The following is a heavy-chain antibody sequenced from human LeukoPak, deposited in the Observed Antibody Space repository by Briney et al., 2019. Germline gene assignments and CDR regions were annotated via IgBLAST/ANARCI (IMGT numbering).Heavy chain of an antibody. CDR2: IYYSGST. Sequence: SGTLSLTCTVSGGSISSYYWSWIRQPPGKGLEWIGYIYYSGSTNYNPSLKSRVTISVDTSKNQFSLKLSSVTAADTAVYYCARDKNDILTGYDAFDIWGQGTMVAVSS. D-gene: IGHD3-9*01. J-gene: IGHJ3*02. CDR3: ARDKNDILTGYDAFDI. V-gene: IGHV4-59*12. CDR1: GGSISSYY.